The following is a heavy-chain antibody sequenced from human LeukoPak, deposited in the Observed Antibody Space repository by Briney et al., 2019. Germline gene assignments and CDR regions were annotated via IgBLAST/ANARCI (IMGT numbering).Heavy chain of an antibody. CDR3: AKDRPYDYDSSGFMAFDI. CDR2: IGGSGVTT. V-gene: IGHV3-23*01. D-gene: IGHD3-22*01. J-gene: IGHJ3*02. Sequence: GGSLRLSCAAPGFNFGRYAMSWVRQAPGKGLEWVSTIGGSGVTTYYADSVKGRFTISRDNSQNTMYLQMNSLRAEDTALYYCAKDRPYDYDSSGFMAFDIWGQGTMVTVS. CDR1: GFNFGRYA.